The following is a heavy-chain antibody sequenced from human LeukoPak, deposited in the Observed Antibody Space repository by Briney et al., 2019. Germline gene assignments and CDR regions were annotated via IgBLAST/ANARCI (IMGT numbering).Heavy chain of an antibody. CDR1: GGTFSSYA. CDR3: WALSSSSYYYYGVDV. CDR2: IIPIFGTA. V-gene: IGHV1-69*13. J-gene: IGHJ6*02. Sequence: ASVKVSCKASGGTFSSYAISWVRQAPGQGLEWMGGIIPIFGTANYAQKLQGRVTITADESTSTAYMELSSLRSEDTAVYYCWALSSSSYYYYGVDVWGQGTTVTVSS. D-gene: IGHD6-13*01.